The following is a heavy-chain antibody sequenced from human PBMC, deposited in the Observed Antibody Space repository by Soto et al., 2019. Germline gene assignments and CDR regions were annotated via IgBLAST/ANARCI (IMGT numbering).Heavy chain of an antibody. V-gene: IGHV4-31*03. CDR2: IYYSGST. Sequence: ASETLSLTCTVSGGSISSGGYYWSWIRQHPGKGLEWIGYIYYSGSTYYNPSLKSRVTISVDTSKNQFSLKLSSVTAADTAVYYCARLALYYPSPFDYWGQGTLVTVSS. J-gene: IGHJ4*02. CDR3: ARLALYYPSPFDY. D-gene: IGHD3-10*01. CDR1: GGSISSGGYY.